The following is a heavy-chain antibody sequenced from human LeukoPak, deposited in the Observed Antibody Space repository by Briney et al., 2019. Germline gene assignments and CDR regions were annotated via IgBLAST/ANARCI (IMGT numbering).Heavy chain of an antibody. V-gene: IGHV1-8*01. CDR2: MNPNSGNT. CDR1: GYTFTSYD. Sequence: ASVKVSCKASGYTFTSYDINWVRQAPGQGLEWMGWMNPNSGNTGYAQKFQGRVTMTRNTSISTAYMELSSLRSEDTAVYYCARGLLYDFWGGYYTPFDYWGQGTLVTVSS. J-gene: IGHJ4*02. D-gene: IGHD3-3*01. CDR3: ARGLLYDFWGGYYTPFDY.